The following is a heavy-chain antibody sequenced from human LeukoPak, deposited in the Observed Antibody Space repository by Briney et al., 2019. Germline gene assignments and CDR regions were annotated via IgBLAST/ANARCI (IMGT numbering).Heavy chain of an antibody. V-gene: IGHV1-69*13. D-gene: IGHD4-17*01. J-gene: IGHJ5*02. CDR2: IIPIFGTA. CDR1: GGTFSSYT. CDR3: ASAREDGGFDP. Sequence: SVKVSCKASGGTFSSYTISWVRQAPGQGLEWMGGIIPIFGTANYAQKFQGRVTITADESTSTAYRELSSLRSEDTAVYYCASAREDGGFDPWGQGTLVTVSS.